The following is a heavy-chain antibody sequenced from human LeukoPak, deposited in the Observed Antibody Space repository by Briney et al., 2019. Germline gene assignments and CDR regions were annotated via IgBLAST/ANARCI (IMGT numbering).Heavy chain of an antibody. D-gene: IGHD2-2*02. J-gene: IGHJ6*02. CDR1: GFTFSSYG. CDR3: AREVPAAIPYYYYGMDV. V-gene: IGHV3-33*01. Sequence: GGSLRLSYAASGFTFSSYGMHWVRQAPGKGLEWVAVIWYGGSNKYYADSVKGRFTISRDNSKNTLYLQMNSLRAEDTAVYYCAREVPAAIPYYYYGMDVWGQGTTVTVSS. CDR2: IWYGGSNK.